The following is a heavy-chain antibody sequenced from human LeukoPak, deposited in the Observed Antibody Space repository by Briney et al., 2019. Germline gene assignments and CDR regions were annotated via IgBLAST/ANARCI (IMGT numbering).Heavy chain of an antibody. CDR2: IYPGDSDT. J-gene: IGHJ5*02. CDR3: AGGYCSGGSCYWFDP. V-gene: IGHV5-51*03. Sequence: GESLKISCKGSGYSFTSYWIGWVRQMPGKSLEGMGIIYPGDSDTRYSPSFQGQVTISADKSISTAYLQWSSLKASDTAMYYCAGGYCSGGSCYWFDPWGQGTLVTVSS. D-gene: IGHD2-15*01. CDR1: GYSFTSYW.